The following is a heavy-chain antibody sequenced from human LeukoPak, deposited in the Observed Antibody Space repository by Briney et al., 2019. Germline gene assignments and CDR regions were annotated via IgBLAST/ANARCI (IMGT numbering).Heavy chain of an antibody. CDR1: GGSISSNNW. CDR2: IYHSGST. CDR3: ARGWEPYSSSLDY. V-gene: IGHV4-4*02. Sequence: SETLSLTCAVSGGSISSNNWWSWVRQPPGKGLEWIGEIYHSGSTNYNPSLKSRVTISVDKSKNQFSLQLNSVTPEDTAVYYCARGWEPYSSSLDYWGQGTLVTVSS. D-gene: IGHD6-13*01. J-gene: IGHJ4*02.